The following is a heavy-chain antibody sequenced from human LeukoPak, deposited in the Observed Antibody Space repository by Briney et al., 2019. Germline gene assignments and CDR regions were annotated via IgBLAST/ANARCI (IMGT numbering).Heavy chain of an antibody. CDR1: GGSISSGGYY. Sequence: SQTLSLTCTVSGGSISSGGYYWSWIRQHPGKGLEWIGYIYYSGSTYYNPSLKSRVTISVDTSKNQFSLKLSSVTAADTAVYYCARGAYDILTGYYMYYYMDVWGKGTTVTVSS. V-gene: IGHV4-31*03. J-gene: IGHJ6*03. CDR3: ARGAYDILTGYYMYYYMDV. CDR2: IYYSGST. D-gene: IGHD3-9*01.